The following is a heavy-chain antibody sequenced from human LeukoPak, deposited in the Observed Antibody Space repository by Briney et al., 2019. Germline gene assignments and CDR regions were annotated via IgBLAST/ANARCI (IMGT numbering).Heavy chain of an antibody. V-gene: IGHV4-39*01. Sequence: SKTLSLTCTASGGSISISTYHSGWIRQPPGTGLEWIGSIYYSGSTYYNPTLKSRVTISVDTSKNHFSLKLSSVTAPDTAVYSCATVSMVRGVEPDYWAQGTLVTVSS. D-gene: IGHD3-10*01. CDR3: ATVSMVRGVEPDY. J-gene: IGHJ4*02. CDR1: GGSISISTYH. CDR2: IYYSGST.